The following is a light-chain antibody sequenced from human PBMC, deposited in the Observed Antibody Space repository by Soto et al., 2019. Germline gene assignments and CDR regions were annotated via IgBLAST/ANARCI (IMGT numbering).Light chain of an antibody. CDR3: TSYAGSNTYV. CDR1: SSDVGNYNY. V-gene: IGLV2-8*01. CDR2: EVS. J-gene: IGLJ1*01. Sequence: QCALTQPPSASGSPGQSVTISCTGTSSDVGNYNYVSWYQHHPGKAPKLMIYEVSKWPSGVPDRFSGSKSGNTASLTVSGLQAEDEADYYCTSYAGSNTYVFGTGTKVTVL.